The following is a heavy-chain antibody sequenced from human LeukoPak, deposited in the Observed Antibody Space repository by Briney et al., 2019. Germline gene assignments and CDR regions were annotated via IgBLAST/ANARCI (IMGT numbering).Heavy chain of an antibody. CDR3: AHGSMYQLDY. D-gene: IGHD2-2*01. CDR1: GFTFSSYS. Sequence: PGGSLRLSCAASGFTFSSYSMSWVRQAPGKGLEWVSTISGRRDSTSYADSVKGRFTISRDNSKNTLYLQMNSLRAEDTAVYYCAHGSMYQLDYWGQGTLVTVSS. J-gene: IGHJ4*02. V-gene: IGHV3-23*01. CDR2: ISGRRDST.